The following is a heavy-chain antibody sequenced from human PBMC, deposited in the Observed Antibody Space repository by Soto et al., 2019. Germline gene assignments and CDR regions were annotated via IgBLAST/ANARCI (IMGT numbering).Heavy chain of an antibody. D-gene: IGHD6-13*01. J-gene: IGHJ4*03. CDR1: GGSFNGYY. Sequence: SETRSLTCGVYGGSFNGYYWSWIRQPPGKGLEWIGYIYYSGTTNYSPSLKSRVTFSLDTSKNQFSLKLSSVTAADTAVYYCARGWKSAAHGIEGWGHGILVSVSS. CDR2: IYYSGTT. V-gene: IGHV4-59*01. CDR3: ARGWKSAAHGIEG.